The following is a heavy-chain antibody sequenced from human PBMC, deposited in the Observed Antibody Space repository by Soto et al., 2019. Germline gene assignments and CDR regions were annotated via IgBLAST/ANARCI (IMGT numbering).Heavy chain of an antibody. CDR3: AKGPKDYYASSANLGPFDY. J-gene: IGHJ4*02. D-gene: IGHD3-22*01. Sequence: AGGSLRLSCAASGFTFSSYAMSWVRQAPGKGLEWVSAISGSGGSTYYADSVKGRFTISRDNSKNTLYLQMNSLRAEDTAVYYCAKGPKDYYASSANLGPFDYWGQGTLVTVSS. CDR1: GFTFSSYA. CDR2: ISGSGGST. V-gene: IGHV3-23*01.